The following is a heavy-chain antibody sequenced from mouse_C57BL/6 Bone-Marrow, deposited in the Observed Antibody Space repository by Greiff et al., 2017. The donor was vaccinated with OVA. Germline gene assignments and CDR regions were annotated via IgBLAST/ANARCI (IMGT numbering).Heavy chain of an antibody. CDR1: GFTFSSYA. D-gene: IGHD1-1*01. CDR3: TRELRPRGFAY. J-gene: IGHJ3*01. CDR2: ISSGGDYI. Sequence: EVKLQESGEGLVKPGGSLKLSCAASGFTFSSYAMSWVRQTPEKRLEWVAYISSGGDYIYYADTVKGRFTISRDNARNTLYLQMSSLKSEDTAMYYCTRELRPRGFAYWGQGTLVTVSA. V-gene: IGHV5-9-1*02.